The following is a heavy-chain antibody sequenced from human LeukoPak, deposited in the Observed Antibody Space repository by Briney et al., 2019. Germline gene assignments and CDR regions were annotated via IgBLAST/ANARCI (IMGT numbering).Heavy chain of an antibody. CDR2: TYYRSKWYN. D-gene: IGHD3-10*01. CDR3: ARADYIRAMVRGVSKEFDY. V-gene: IGHV6-1*01. J-gene: IGHJ4*02. Sequence: SQTLSLTCAISGDSVSSNSAAWNWIRQSPSRGLEWLGRTYYRSKWYNDYAVSVKSRITINPDTSKNQFSLQLNSVTPEDTAVYYCARADYIRAMVRGVSKEFDYWGQGTLVTVSS. CDR1: GDSVSSNSAA.